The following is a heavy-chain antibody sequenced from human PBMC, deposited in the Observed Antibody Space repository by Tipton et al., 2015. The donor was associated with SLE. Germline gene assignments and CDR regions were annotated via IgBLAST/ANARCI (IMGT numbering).Heavy chain of an antibody. J-gene: IGHJ3*02. Sequence: SLRLSCAASGFTVSSNYMSWVRQAPGKGLEWVSVIYSGGSTYYADSVKGRFTISRDNSKNTLYLQMNSLRAEDTAVYYCVRDRWELLMGAFDIWGQGTMVTVSS. CDR3: VRDRWELLMGAFDI. CDR1: GFTVSSNY. CDR2: IYSGGST. D-gene: IGHD1-26*01. V-gene: IGHV3-66*01.